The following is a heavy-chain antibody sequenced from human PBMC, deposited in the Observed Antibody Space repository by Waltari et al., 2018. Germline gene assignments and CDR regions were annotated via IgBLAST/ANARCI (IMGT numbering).Heavy chain of an antibody. V-gene: IGHV4-38-2*01. CDR3: ARMGEVDYISRVFDY. D-gene: IGHD4-4*01. CDR1: GYSISSGYY. J-gene: IGHJ4*02. Sequence: QVQLQESGPGLVKPSETLSLTCAVSGYSISSGYYWGWIRQPPGKGLEWIGSIYHSGSTYYNPSLKSRVTISVDTSKNQFSLKLSSVTAADTAVYYCARMGEVDYISRVFDYWGQGTLVTVSS. CDR2: IYHSGST.